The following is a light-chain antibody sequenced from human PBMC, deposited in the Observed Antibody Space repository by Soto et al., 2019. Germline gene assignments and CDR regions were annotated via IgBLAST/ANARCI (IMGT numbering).Light chain of an antibody. CDR2: EVS. Sequence: QSALTQPASVSGSPGQSITISCTGTSSDIGSYNYVSWYQQHPGKAPKLIIYEVSNRPSGVSNRLSGSKSGNTASLTISGMQTEGEADYYCSTYTGTTTVLGGG. J-gene: IGLJ3*02. CDR1: SSDIGSYNY. V-gene: IGLV2-14*01. CDR3: STYTGTTTV.